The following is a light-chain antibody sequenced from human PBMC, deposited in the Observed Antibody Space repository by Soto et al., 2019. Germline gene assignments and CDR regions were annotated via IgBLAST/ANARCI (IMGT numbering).Light chain of an antibody. Sequence: DIQLTQSPSSLSASVGDRVTITCRASQIISSYLNWYQHKPGVAPKLLIYATSSLQSGVSSRISGSGSGTEFTLTISSLQPEDFATYSCQQSYTLPLTFGGGTKVEIK. V-gene: IGKV1-39*01. CDR1: QIISSY. CDR2: ATS. CDR3: QQSYTLPLT. J-gene: IGKJ4*02.